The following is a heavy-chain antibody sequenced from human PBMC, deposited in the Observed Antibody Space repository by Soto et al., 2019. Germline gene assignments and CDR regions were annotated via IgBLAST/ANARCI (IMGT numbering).Heavy chain of an antibody. V-gene: IGHV1-69*09. D-gene: IGHD6-25*01. Sequence: QEQVVQSGPAMKEPGSSVKVSCRASGIMSSGYGFSWVRQAPGQGLEGVGRINPILDSTHYAQNLQGRVSITVDKSTDTAYLEVTSLRLEDKAIYFCATMKRARLDSWGRGTVVTVSS. CDR2: INPILDST. J-gene: IGHJ4*02. CDR3: ATMKRARLDS. CDR1: GIMSSGYG.